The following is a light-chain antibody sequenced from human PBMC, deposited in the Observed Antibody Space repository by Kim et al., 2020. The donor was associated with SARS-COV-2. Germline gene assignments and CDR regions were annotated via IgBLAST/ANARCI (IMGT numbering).Light chain of an antibody. CDR1: QSIRDY. J-gene: IGKJ4*01. V-gene: IGKV1-39*01. CDR2: AAS. CDR3: QQSYSTPFS. Sequence: DIQMTQSPSSLSASVGDRVTITCRATQSIRDYLNWYQQELGKAPKLLIYAASSLQSGVPSRFSGGGSGTYFTLTISGLHPEDFGNYYCQQSYSTPFSFVGGTKLEI.